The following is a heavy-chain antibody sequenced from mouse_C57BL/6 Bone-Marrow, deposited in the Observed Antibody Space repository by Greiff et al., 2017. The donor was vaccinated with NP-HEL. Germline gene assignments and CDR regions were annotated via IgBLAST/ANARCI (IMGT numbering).Heavy chain of an antibody. J-gene: IGHJ1*03. CDR1: GYTFTSYW. V-gene: IGHV1-7*01. CDR2: INPSSGST. D-gene: IGHD2-12*01. CDR3: ARYYRYFDV. Sequence: QVQLKESGAELAKPGASVKLSCKASGYTFTSYWMHWVKQRPGQGLEWIGYINPSSGSTKYIQKFKDKATLTSDKSSSTAYMQLSSLTYKDSAVYYCARYYRYFDVWGTGTTVTVSS.